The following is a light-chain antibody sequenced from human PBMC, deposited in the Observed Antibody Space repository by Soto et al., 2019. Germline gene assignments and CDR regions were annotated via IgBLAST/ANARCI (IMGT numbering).Light chain of an antibody. CDR2: GAS. CDR1: QGISSY. Sequence: DIQLTQSPSFLSASVGDRVTITCRASQGISSYLDWYQQKPGKAPKLLIFGASTLQSGVPSRFSGSGSGTEFTLTISSLQPEDFATYYCLQLNSYPLTFGGGTKVEI. J-gene: IGKJ4*01. CDR3: LQLNSYPLT. V-gene: IGKV1-9*01.